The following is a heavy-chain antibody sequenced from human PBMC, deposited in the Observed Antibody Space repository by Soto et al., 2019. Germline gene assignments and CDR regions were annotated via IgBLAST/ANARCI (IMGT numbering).Heavy chain of an antibody. CDR1: GFTFSTYA. Sequence: GGSLRLSCAASGFTFSTYAMNWVRQAPGKGLEWVSAISGNGGSTYYADSVKGRFTISRDNSKNMLYLQMNSLRGEDTAVYYCARDAFSGSYRAYHGMDVWGQGTTVTVSS. D-gene: IGHD1-26*01. CDR2: ISGNGGST. J-gene: IGHJ6*02. CDR3: ARDAFSGSYRAYHGMDV. V-gene: IGHV3-23*01.